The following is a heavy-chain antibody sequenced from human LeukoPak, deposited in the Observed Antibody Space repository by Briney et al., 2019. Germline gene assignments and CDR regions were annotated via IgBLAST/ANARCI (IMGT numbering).Heavy chain of an antibody. Sequence: SCTASGFTISSYGMSWVRQAPGKGLEWVSAISSRADSTYYADSVKGRFTISKDISKNTLYLQMDSLRAEDTAIYYWSKDSPVCTYWGQGTLVTVSS. V-gene: IGHV3-23*01. CDR2: ISSRADST. CDR1: GFTISSYG. J-gene: IGHJ4*02. CDR3: SKDSPVCTY. D-gene: IGHD2-8*01.